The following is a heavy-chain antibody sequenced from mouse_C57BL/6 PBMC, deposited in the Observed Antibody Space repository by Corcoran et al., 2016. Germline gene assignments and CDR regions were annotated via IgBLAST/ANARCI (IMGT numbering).Heavy chain of an antibody. CDR3: ASLYDGFAY. Sequence: EVQLQQSGPVLVKPGASVKMSCNASGYTFTDYYMNWVKQSHGKSLEWIGVINPYNGGTSYNQKFKGKATLTVDKSSSTAYMELNSLTSEDSAVYYCASLYDGFAYWGQGTLVTVSA. D-gene: IGHD2-3*01. J-gene: IGHJ3*01. CDR2: INPYNGGT. V-gene: IGHV1-19*01. CDR1: GYTFTDYY.